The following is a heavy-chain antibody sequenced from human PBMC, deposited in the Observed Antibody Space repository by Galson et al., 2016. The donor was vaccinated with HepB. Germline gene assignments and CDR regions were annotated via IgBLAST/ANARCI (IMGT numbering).Heavy chain of an antibody. Sequence: SETLSLTCSVSGDSISNVGRHWGWFRQSPVMGLEYIGSIHSSGTSYYNPSLASRVTVSADMSRNQFFLSLTSVIAADTALYYCVRLGSAAAVANRRGGLDWSHGTRVTVSS. CDR3: VRLGSAAAVANRRGGLD. CDR2: IHSSGTS. D-gene: IGHD6-13*01. V-gene: IGHV4-39*01. J-gene: IGHJ4*01. CDR1: GDSISNVGRH.